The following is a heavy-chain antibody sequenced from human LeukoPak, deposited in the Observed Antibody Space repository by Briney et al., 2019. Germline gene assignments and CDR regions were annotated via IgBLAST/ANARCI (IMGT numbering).Heavy chain of an antibody. Sequence: NPSETLSLTCIVSGGSISSSSFCWGWIRQPPGKGLEWIGTIYYTGSTYYDPSLRSRLAISIDTSKNHFSLKLSSVSAADTAVYYCARQVVGRNWFDPWGQGTLVIVSS. CDR1: GGSISSSSFC. D-gene: IGHD2-15*01. CDR3: ARQVVGRNWFDP. J-gene: IGHJ5*02. CDR2: IYYTGST. V-gene: IGHV4-39*01.